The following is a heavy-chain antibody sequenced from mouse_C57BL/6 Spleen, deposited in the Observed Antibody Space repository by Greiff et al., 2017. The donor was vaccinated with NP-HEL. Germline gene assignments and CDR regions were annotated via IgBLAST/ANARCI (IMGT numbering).Heavy chain of an antibody. CDR3: ARGGSSLYYYAMDY. V-gene: IGHV1-50*01. J-gene: IGHJ4*01. D-gene: IGHD1-1*01. CDR2: IDPSDSYT. Sequence: VQLQQPGAELVKPGASVKLSCKASGYTFTSYWMQWVKQRPGQGLEWIGEIDPSDSYTNYNQKFKGKATLTVDTSSSTAYMQLSSLTSEDSAVYYCARGGSSLYYYAMDYWGQGTSVTVSS. CDR1: GYTFTSYW.